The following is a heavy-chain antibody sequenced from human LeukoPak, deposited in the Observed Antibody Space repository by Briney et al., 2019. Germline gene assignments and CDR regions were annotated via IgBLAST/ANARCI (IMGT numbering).Heavy chain of an antibody. CDR1: GFIFSRYA. J-gene: IGHJ4*02. V-gene: IGHV3-23*01. D-gene: IGHD2-21*01. CDR2: IIGSGGST. Sequence: GGSLRLSCAASGFIFSRYAMSWVRQAPGKWREWVSAIIGSGGSTYYADSVKGRFTISRDNSKNTLYLQINSLRAEDTALYYCAQRCGGGFVVAPAYFDYWRQGTLVTVSS. CDR3: AQRCGGGFVVAPAYFDY.